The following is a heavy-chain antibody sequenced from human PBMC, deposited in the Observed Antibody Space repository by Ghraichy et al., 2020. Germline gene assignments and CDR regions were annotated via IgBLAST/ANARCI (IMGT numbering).Heavy chain of an antibody. J-gene: IGHJ6*02. CDR1: GFTFSSYS. CDR3: ARGRDYYDSSGSYYYYGLDV. V-gene: IGHV3-21*01. CDR2: ISSSSYI. D-gene: IGHD3-22*01. Sequence: GGSRRLSCAASGFTFSSYSMNWVRQAPGKGLEWVSSISSSSYIYYADSVKGRFTISRDNAKNSLYLQMNSLRAEDTAVYYCARGRDYYDSSGSYYYYGLDVWGQGTTVTVSS.